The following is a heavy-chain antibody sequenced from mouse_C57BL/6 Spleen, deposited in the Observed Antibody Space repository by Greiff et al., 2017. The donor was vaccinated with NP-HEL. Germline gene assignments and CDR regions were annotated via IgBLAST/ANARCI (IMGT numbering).Heavy chain of an antibody. CDR2: INPYNGGT. CDR1: GYTFTDYY. D-gene: IGHD1-1*01. V-gene: IGHV1-19*01. J-gene: IGHJ4*01. Sequence: EVQLQQSGPVLVKPGASVKMSCKASGYTFTDYYMNWVKQSHGKSLEWIGVINPYNGGTSYNQKFKGKATLTVDKSSSTAYMELHSLTSEDSSVYSCADGNRYYAMDYWGQGTSVTVSS. CDR3: ADGNRYYAMDY.